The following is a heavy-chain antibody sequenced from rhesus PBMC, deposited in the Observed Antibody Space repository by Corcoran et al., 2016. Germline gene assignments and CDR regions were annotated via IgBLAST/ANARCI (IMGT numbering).Heavy chain of an antibody. CDR2: FNPYNGNT. Sequence: QVQLVQSGAEVKKPGSSVKVSCKASGYTFTDYYMHWVRQAPRQGLKWMGWFNPYNGNTKYAQKFQGRVTMTRDTSTSTAYMELSSLRSEDTAVYYCARSSGSYYPMSLWGQGVLVTVSS. CDR3: ARSSGSYYPMSL. CDR1: GYTFTDYY. V-gene: IGHV1S2*01. D-gene: IGHD3-16*01. J-gene: IGHJ4*01.